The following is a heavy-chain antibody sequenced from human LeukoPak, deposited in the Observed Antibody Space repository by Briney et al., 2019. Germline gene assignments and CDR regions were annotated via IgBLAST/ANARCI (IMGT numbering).Heavy chain of an antibody. CDR1: GGSFSGYY. CDR2: INHSGST. Sequence: SETLSLTCAVYGGSFSGYYWSWIRQPPGKGLEWIGEINHSGSTDYNPSFKSRVTISVDTSKNQFSLKLSSVTAADTAVYYCARGSAFFDYWGQGTLVTVSS. V-gene: IGHV4-34*01. CDR3: ARGSAFFDY. J-gene: IGHJ4*02. D-gene: IGHD2-15*01.